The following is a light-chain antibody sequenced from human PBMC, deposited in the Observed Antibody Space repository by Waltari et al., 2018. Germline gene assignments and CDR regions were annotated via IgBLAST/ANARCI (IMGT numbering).Light chain of an antibody. CDR1: QSISGF. J-gene: IGKJ1*01. CDR3: QQYTTYSGT. CDR2: DAS. Sequence: DIQMTQSPSTLSASVGHRVTITCRASQSISGFLAWYQQKPGKAPKSLIYDASTLESGVPSRFSGTGSGTEFTLTISSLHPDDFATYFCQQYTTYSGTFGQGTKVELK. V-gene: IGKV1-5*01.